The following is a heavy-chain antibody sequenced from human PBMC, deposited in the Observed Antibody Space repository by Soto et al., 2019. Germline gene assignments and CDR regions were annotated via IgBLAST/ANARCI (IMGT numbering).Heavy chain of an antibody. D-gene: IGHD1-26*01. J-gene: IGHJ6*02. CDR2: IYYRGNT. Sequence: QVQLEESGPGLVKPSETLSLTCTVSGGSISSHYWSWVRQAPGKGLEWIGCIYYRGNTFYNHSLNIRRTISVDTCNNQFSLKLDSVTPADTAVYYCAIDGREASGIDVWGQGTAVTVSS. V-gene: IGHV4-59*11. CDR3: AIDGREASGIDV. CDR1: GGSISSHY.